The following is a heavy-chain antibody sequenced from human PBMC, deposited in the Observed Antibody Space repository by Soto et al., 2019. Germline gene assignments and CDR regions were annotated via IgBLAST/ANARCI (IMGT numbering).Heavy chain of an antibody. V-gene: IGHV3-30*18. D-gene: IGHD6-13*01. CDR1: GFTFSSYG. CDR2: ISYDGSNK. J-gene: IGHJ6*02. CDR3: AKGLHQLVLFYYPCGMDV. Sequence: QVQLVESGGGVVQPGRSLRLSCAASGFTFSSYGMHWVRQAPGKGLEWVAVISYDGSNKYYTDSVEGRFTISRDNSKNTLDMQMDSLSTEGTAVNYFAKGLHQLVLFYYPCGMDVWGQGTTVTFSS.